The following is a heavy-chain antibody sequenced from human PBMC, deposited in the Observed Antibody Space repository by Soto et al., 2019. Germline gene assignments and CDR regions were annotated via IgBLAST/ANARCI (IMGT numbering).Heavy chain of an antibody. V-gene: IGHV3-48*02. D-gene: IGHD3-3*01. CDR1: GFTFSSYS. CDR3: VRVLRFLEWLYSPYYYYGMDV. Sequence: PWGSLRLSCAASGFTFSSYSMNWVRQAPGKGLEWVSYISSSSSTIYYADSVKGRFTNSRDNAKNSLYLQMNSLRDEVMAVYYCVRVLRFLEWLYSPYYYYGMDVWGQGTTVTVSS. J-gene: IGHJ6*02. CDR2: ISSSSSTI.